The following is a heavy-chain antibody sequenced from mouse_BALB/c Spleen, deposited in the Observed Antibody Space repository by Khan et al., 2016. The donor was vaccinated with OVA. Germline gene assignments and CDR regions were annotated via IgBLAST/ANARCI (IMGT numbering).Heavy chain of an antibody. CDR2: ISYSGST. CDR1: GYSITSGYG. J-gene: IGHJ2*01. CDR3: ARTARIKY. V-gene: IGHV3-2*02. Sequence: EVQLQESGPGLVKPSQSLSLTCTVTGYSITSGYGWNWIRQFPGNQLEWMGYISYSGSTNYNPSLKSRFSITRDTSKNQFFLQLNSVTTEDTATXYCARTARIKYWGQGTTLTVSA. D-gene: IGHD1-2*01.